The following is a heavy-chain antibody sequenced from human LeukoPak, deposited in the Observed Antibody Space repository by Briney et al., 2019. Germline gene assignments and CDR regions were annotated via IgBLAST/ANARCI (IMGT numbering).Heavy chain of an antibody. CDR2: VNPNSGGT. D-gene: IGHD3-22*01. CDR1: GYTFTGYY. J-gene: IGHJ3*02. Sequence: ASVKVSCKASGYTFTGYYMHWVRQAPGQGLEWMGWVNPNSGGTNYAQKFQGRVTITRDTSISTAYMELSSLRSEDTAVYYCARGLYYYDSSGYYYENAFDIWGQGTMVTVSS. CDR3: ARGLYYYDSSGYYYENAFDI. V-gene: IGHV1-2*02.